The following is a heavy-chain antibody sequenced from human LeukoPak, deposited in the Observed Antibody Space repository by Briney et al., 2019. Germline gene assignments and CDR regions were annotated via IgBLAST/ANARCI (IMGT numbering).Heavy chain of an antibody. Sequence: SETLSLTCTVSGGSISSSSYYWGWIRQPPGKGLEWIGSIYYSGSTYYNPSLKSRVTISVDTSKNQFSLKLSSVTAADTAVYYCASRWNSAFDYWGQGTLVTVSS. V-gene: IGHV4-39*01. J-gene: IGHJ4*02. CDR3: ASRWNSAFDY. CDR1: GGSISSSSYY. D-gene: IGHD1-7*01. CDR2: IYYSGST.